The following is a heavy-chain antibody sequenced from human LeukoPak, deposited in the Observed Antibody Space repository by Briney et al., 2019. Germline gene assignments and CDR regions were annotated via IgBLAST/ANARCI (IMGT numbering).Heavy chain of an antibody. D-gene: IGHD1-26*01. Sequence: PGGSLRLSCAASGFTFSSHSINWVRQAPGKGLEWVSVIYSGGSTYYADSVKGRFTISRDNSKNTLYLQMNSLRAEDTAVYYCARGLKRGTYFDYWGQGTLVTVSS. J-gene: IGHJ4*02. CDR3: ARGLKRGTYFDY. CDR1: GFTFSSHS. V-gene: IGHV3-53*01. CDR2: IYSGGST.